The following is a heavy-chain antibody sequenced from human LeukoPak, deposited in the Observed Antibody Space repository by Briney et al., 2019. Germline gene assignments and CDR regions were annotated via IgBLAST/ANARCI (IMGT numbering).Heavy chain of an antibody. Sequence: QTLSLTCAISGDSVSSNSAAWNWIRQSPSRGLEWLGRTYYRSKWYNDYAVSVKSRITINPDTSKNQLSLQLNSVTPEDTAVYYCAGMGLRWYHNAFDIWGQGTMVTVSS. CDR2: TYYRSKWYN. D-gene: IGHD4-23*01. J-gene: IGHJ3*02. V-gene: IGHV6-1*01. CDR3: AGMGLRWYHNAFDI. CDR1: GDSVSSNSAA.